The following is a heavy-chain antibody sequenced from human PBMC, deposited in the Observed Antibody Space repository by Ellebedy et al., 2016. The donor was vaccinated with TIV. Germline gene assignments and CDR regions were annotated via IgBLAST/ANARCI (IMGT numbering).Heavy chain of an antibody. CDR2: ISNTGSRT. D-gene: IGHD3-22*01. V-gene: IGHV3-23*01. CDR3: AKGRGGGSDTSAPRYYFDY. CDR1: GFTFSSYA. Sequence: GESLKISCAASGFTFSSYAMSWVRQAPGKGLEWVSTISNTGSRTYYADSVEGRFIISRDNSKKTLYLQMNRRRAEDTAVYYCAKGRGGGSDTSAPRYYFDYWGLGTLVTVSS. J-gene: IGHJ4*02.